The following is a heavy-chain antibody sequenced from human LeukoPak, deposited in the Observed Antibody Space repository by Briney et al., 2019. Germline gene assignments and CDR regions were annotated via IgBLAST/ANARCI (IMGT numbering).Heavy chain of an antibody. CDR1: GGSISSGGYY. CDR2: IYYSGST. V-gene: IGHV4-31*03. CDR3: ARVGPGVVISPKKNWFDP. D-gene: IGHD3-3*01. Sequence: SETLSLTCTVSGGSISSGGYYWSWIRQHPGKGLEWIGYIYYSGSTYYNPSLKSRVTISVATSKNQFSLKLSSVTAADTAVYYCARVGPGVVISPKKNWFDPWGQGTLVTVSS. J-gene: IGHJ5*02.